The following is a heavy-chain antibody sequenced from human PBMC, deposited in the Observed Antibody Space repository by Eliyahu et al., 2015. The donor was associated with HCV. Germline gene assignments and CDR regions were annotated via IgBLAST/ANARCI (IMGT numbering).Heavy chain of an antibody. V-gene: IGHV3-21*01. D-gene: IGHD6-13*01. CDR3: ARDALDSSSWYGDY. J-gene: IGHJ4*02. CDR2: ISSSSSYI. Sequence: GLEWVSSISSSSSYIYYADSVKGRFTISRDNAKNSLYLQMNSLRAEDTAVYYCARDALDSSSWYGDYWGQGTLVTVSS.